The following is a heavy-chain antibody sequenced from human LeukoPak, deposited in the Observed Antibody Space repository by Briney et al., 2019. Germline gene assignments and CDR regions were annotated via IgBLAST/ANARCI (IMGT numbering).Heavy chain of an antibody. CDR1: GGSIRSYY. Sequence: PSETLSLTCTVSGGSIRSYYWSWIRQPPGKGLEWIGYIYYRGSTNYNPSLKSRVTISVDTSKNQFSLKLSSVTAADTAVYYCARLSGYSSGHYYSDYWGQGTLVTVSS. CDR2: IYYRGST. J-gene: IGHJ4*02. V-gene: IGHV4-59*01. CDR3: ARLSGYSSGHYYSDY. D-gene: IGHD3-22*01.